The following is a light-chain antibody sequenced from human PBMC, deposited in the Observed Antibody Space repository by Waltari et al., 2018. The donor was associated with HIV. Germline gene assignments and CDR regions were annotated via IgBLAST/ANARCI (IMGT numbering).Light chain of an antibody. Sequence: QSALTQPASVSGSPGQSITISCTGTSSAVGGYNYVSWYQQHPGKAPKLMMYDVSKRPSGVDNRFAGSQSGNTASLTISGLQAEDEADYYCCSYAGSSTWVFGGGTKLTVL. V-gene: IGLV2-23*02. CDR1: SSAVGGYNY. J-gene: IGLJ3*02. CDR2: DVS. CDR3: CSYAGSSTWV.